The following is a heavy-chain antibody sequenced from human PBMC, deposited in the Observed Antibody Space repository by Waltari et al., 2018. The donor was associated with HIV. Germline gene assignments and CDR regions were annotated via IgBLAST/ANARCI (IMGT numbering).Heavy chain of an antibody. J-gene: IGHJ5*02. CDR2: INPNRGGT. D-gene: IGHD6-19*01. V-gene: IGHV1-2*02. CDR1: GYTFTGYY. Sequence: QVQLVQSGAVVKKPGASVKVSCKASGYTFTGYYMHWVRQAPGQGLEWMRWINPNRGGTSYAQKFQGRVTRTRDTSISTAYMELSRLRADDTAVYYCARDARIAVAATGWFDPWGQGTLVTVSS. CDR3: ARDARIAVAATGWFDP.